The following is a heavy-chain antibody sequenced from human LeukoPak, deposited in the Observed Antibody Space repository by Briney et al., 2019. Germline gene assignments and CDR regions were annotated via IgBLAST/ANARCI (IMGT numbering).Heavy chain of an antibody. CDR2: IKSKTDGGTT. V-gene: IGHV3-15*01. J-gene: IGHJ6*02. CDR1: GFTFSNAW. D-gene: IGHD6-13*01. CDR3: TTVIGAAAVSYYYYGMDV. Sequence: GGSLRLSCAASGFTFSNAWMSWVRQAPGKGLEWVGRIKSKTDGGTTDYAAPVKGRFTISRDDSKNTLYLQMNSLKTEDIAVYYCTTVIGAAAVSYYYYGMDVWGQGTTVTVSS.